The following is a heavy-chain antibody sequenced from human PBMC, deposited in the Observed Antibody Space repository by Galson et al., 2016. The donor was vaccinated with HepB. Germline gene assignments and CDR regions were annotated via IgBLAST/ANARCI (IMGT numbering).Heavy chain of an antibody. D-gene: IGHD2-2*01. Sequence: SLRLSCAASGFTFSSYAMSWVRQAPGKGLEVVSSISRSGDSTDYADSVKGRFTISRDNSKNTLPLQMNSLTADDTAIYYCVQGSTAPAVWGKGTTVTVSS. CDR1: GFTFSSYA. CDR2: ISRSGDST. CDR3: VQGSTAPAV. J-gene: IGHJ6*04. V-gene: IGHV3-23*01.